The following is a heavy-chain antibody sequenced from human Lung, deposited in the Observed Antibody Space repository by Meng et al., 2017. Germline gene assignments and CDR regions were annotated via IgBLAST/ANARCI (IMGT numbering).Heavy chain of an antibody. V-gene: IGHV1-2*06. CDR2: INPKSGDT. CDR1: GYNFPDYY. Sequence: ASVKVSCKPSGYNFPDYYIHWVRRAPGQGLEWMGRINPKSGDTHYAQKFQARVTMTGDTSISTAYMELSGLRSDDMAMYYCARDEDLSAAGKLFGDYWGQGTLVTVSS. D-gene: IGHD6-25*01. CDR3: ARDEDLSAAGKLFGDY. J-gene: IGHJ4*02.